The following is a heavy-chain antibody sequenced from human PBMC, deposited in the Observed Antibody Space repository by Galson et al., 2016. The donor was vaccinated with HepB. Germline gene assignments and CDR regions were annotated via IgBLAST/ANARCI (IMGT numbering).Heavy chain of an antibody. V-gene: IGHV3-15*01. D-gene: IGHD3-9*01. J-gene: IGHJ6*04. CDR1: GFTFDSYW. Sequence: SLRLSCAASGFTFDSYWMSWVRQAPGKGLEWVGRIKNRADGGARDYAAPVKDRFTLSRDDSRNMVYLQMNSLKSEDTAVYYCATGTIGLLWGKGTTVTVSS. CDR2: IKNRADGGAR. CDR3: ATGTIGLL.